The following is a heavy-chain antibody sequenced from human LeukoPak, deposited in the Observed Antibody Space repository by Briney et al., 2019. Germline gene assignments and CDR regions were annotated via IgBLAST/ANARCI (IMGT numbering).Heavy chain of an antibody. Sequence: GGSLRLSCAASGFTFRNYVIHWVRQAPGKGLEWVAVTSSDLNVKLYADSVKGRFTISRDNSKNTLYLQMNSLRAEDTAVYYCARSRGPNTFGGVHDFWGQGTLVTVSS. CDR2: TSSDLNVK. D-gene: IGHD3-16*01. V-gene: IGHV3-30-3*01. CDR3: ARSRGPNTFGGVHDF. CDR1: GFTFRNYV. J-gene: IGHJ4*02.